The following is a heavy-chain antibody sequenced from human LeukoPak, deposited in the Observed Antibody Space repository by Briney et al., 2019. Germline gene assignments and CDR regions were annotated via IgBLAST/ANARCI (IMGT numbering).Heavy chain of an antibody. J-gene: IGHJ6*02. CDR2: IYYSGST. V-gene: IGHV4-59*08. CDR3: ATSNYYNGMDV. Sequence: SETLSLTCTVSGGSISNYYWTWIRQPPGKGLEWIGHIYYSGSTNYNPSLKSRVTMSIDTPKRQFSLKLTFVTAADTAVYYCATSNYYNGMDVWGQGTTVTVSS. CDR1: GGSISNYY.